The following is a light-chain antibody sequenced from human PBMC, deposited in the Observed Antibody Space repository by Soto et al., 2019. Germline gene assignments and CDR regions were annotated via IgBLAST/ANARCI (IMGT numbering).Light chain of an antibody. CDR3: SSFAGSDNVV. V-gene: IGLV2-8*01. CDR2: EVN. J-gene: IGLJ2*01. Sequence: QSVLTQPPSASGSPGQSVTISCTGTSSDVGGYFSVSWFQQHPGKAPKLMIYEVNKRPSGVPGRFSGSKSGNTASLTVSGLQTEDEADYYCSSFAGSDNVVFGGGTKLTV. CDR1: SSDVGGYFS.